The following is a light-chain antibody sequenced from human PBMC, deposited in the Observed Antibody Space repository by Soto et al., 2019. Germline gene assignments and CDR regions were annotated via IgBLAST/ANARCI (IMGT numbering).Light chain of an antibody. J-gene: IGKJ1*01. Sequence: EVVLTQSPLSRPVTLGQPASISCRSSQSLIHSDGSTYLSWFQQRAGQSTRRLIYEVSDRASGVKDRFRGSGSGADFILEISRGEAEAGGVDYCMQGRNWPWTFGQGTKVEIK. CDR2: EVS. CDR3: MQGRNWPWT. V-gene: IGKV2-30*02. CDR1: QSLIHSDGSTY.